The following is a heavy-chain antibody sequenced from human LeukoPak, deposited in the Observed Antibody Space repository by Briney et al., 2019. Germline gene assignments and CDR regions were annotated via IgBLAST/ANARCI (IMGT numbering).Heavy chain of an antibody. CDR3: ARKGDSSGWYVLYYFDY. V-gene: IGHV3-23*01. J-gene: IGHJ4*02. D-gene: IGHD6-19*01. CDR1: GFTLSTYA. Sequence: GGSLRLSCAASGFTLSTYAMSWVRQTPGKGLEWVAATSSSDAGTYHADSVRGRFTISRDNAKSSLYLQMNSLRAEDTAVYYCARKGDSSGWYVLYYFDYWGQGTLVTVSS. CDR2: TSSSDAGT.